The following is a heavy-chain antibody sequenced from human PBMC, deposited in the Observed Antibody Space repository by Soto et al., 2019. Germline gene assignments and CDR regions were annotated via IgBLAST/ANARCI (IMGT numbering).Heavy chain of an antibody. V-gene: IGHV4-39*01. J-gene: IGHJ6*01. CDR1: GGSISSSSYY. Sequence: QLQLQESGPGLVKPSETLSLTCTVSGGSISSSSYYWGWIRQPPGKGLEWIGSIYYSGSTYYNPSLQSRVTISVDTSNNQFPQKLRSETAAYTAVYYGGRNSLSSSWPGYDYGMEVLGQGTTVTVSS. CDR2: IYYSGST. D-gene: IGHD6-13*01. CDR3: GRNSLSSSWPGYDYGMEV.